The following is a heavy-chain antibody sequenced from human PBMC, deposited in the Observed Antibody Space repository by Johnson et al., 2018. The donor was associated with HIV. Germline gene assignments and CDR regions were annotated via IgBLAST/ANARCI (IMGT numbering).Heavy chain of an antibody. Sequence: LVESGGGVVQPGRSLRLSCGASGFTLRSYAMHWVRQAPGKGLEWVAVISYDESNKYYVDSVKGRFTISRDNSKNTLYLQMNSLRAGDTAVYFCARESRDGPNLRAFDIWGQGTTVIVSS. CDR2: ISYDESNK. CDR3: ARESRDGPNLRAFDI. V-gene: IGHV3-30*04. D-gene: IGHD5-24*01. J-gene: IGHJ3*02. CDR1: GFTLRSYA.